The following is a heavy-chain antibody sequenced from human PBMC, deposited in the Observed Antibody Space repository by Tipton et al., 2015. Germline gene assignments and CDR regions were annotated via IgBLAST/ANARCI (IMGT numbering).Heavy chain of an antibody. CDR1: GGSISSYY. J-gene: IGHJ4*02. V-gene: IGHV4-59*12. CDR2: ISYSGTT. CDR3: ARIRGRYVMDY. Sequence: TLSLTCTVSGGSISSYYWSWIRQSPGKGLEWIGYISYSGTTNYNPPLKSRVTISVDTSKNQFFLNLSSVTAADTAVYYCARIRGRYVMDYWGQGTLVTVSS. D-gene: IGHD3-16*01.